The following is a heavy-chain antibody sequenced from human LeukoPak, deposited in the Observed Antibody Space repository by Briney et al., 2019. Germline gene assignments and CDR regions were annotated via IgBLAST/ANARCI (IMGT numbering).Heavy chain of an antibody. Sequence: GGSLRLSCAASGFTFSSYGMHWVRQAPGKGLEWVAFIRYGGSNKYYADSVKGRFTISRDNSKNMLYLQMNSLRVEDAAVYSCARDRMSIAVDLWGQGTLVTVSS. CDR3: ARDRMSIAVDL. V-gene: IGHV3-30*02. CDR2: IRYGGSNK. D-gene: IGHD6-19*01. CDR1: GFTFSSYG. J-gene: IGHJ5*02.